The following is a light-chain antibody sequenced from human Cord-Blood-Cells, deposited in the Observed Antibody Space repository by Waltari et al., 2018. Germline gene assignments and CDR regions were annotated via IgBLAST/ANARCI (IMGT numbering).Light chain of an antibody. CDR2: NAS. CDR3: QQYNSYLYT. CDR1: QRISSW. J-gene: IGKJ2*01. V-gene: IGKV1-5*03. Sequence: DIQMTQSPSTLSASVGDSVTITCRASQRISSWLAWYQQKPGKAPKLLIYNASSLESGVPSRFSGSGSGTEFTLTISSLQPDDFATYYCQQYNSYLYTFGQGTKLEIK.